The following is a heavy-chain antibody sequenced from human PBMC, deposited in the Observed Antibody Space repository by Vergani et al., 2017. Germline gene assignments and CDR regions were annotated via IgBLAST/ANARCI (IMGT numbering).Heavy chain of an antibody. J-gene: IGHJ4*02. Sequence: QVQLQESGPGLVKPSETLSLTCTVSGGSISSYYWSWIRQPPGKGLEWIGYIYYSGRTNYNPSLNSRVTISVDTSKNQFSLKLSSVTAADTAVYYCARVWGYCSSTSCYQYYFDYWGQGTLVTVSS. V-gene: IGHV4-59*01. CDR1: GGSISSYY. D-gene: IGHD2-2*01. CDR2: IYYSGRT. CDR3: ARVWGYCSSTSCYQYYFDY.